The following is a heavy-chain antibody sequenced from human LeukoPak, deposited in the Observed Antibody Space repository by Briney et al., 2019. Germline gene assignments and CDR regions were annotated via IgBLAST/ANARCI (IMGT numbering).Heavy chain of an antibody. D-gene: IGHD3-22*01. CDR1: GGTFSSYA. J-gene: IGHJ4*02. V-gene: IGHV1-69*04. CDR2: IIPILGIA. CDR3: ARAPYDSSGYYFD. Sequence: SVKVSCKASGGTFSSYAISWVRQAPGQGLEWMGRIIPILGIANYAQKLQGRVTMTTDTSTSTAYMELRSLRSDDTAVYYCARAPYDSSGYYFDWGQGTLVTVSS.